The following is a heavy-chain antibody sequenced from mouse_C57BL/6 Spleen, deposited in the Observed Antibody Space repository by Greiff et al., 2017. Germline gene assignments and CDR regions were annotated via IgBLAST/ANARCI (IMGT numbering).Heavy chain of an antibody. D-gene: IGHD1-3*01. CDR1: GFTFSDYG. V-gene: IGHV5-17*01. J-gene: IGHJ2*01. Sequence: EVHLVESGGGLVKPGGSLKLSCAASGFTFSDYGMHWVRQAPEKGLEWVAYISSGSSTIYYADTVKGRFTISRDNAKNTPFLQMTSLRSEDTAMYYCASRVNLAFDYWGQGTTLTVSS. CDR3: ASRVNLAFDY. CDR2: ISSGSSTI.